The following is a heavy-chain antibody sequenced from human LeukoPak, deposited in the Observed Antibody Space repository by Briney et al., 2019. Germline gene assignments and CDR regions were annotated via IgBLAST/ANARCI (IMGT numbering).Heavy chain of an antibody. CDR2: INHSGNT. Sequence: SETLSLTCAVYGGSFGGYYWSWIRQPPGKGLEWVGEINHSGNTNYNPSLKSRVTISVDTSKNQFSLKLSSVTAADTAVYYCATGFYDSSGYEDAFDIWGQGIMVTVSS. CDR3: ATGFYDSSGYEDAFDI. J-gene: IGHJ3*02. D-gene: IGHD3-22*01. V-gene: IGHV4-34*01. CDR1: GGSFGGYY.